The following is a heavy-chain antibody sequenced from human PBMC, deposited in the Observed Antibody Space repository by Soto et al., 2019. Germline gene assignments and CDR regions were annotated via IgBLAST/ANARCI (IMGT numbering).Heavy chain of an antibody. CDR3: AASCVGCGGFNYYGMDG. CDR1: GGSISSGGYY. Sequence: QVQLQESGPGLVKPSQTLSLTCTVSGGSISSGGYYWSWIRQHPGKGLEWIGYIYYSGSTYYNPPHHRRVDISVNTPKHPFSRKLSAVPAAVTAVYYCAASCVGCGGFNYYGMDGWGQGTKVSV. D-gene: IGHD2-21*01. J-gene: IGHJ6*02. CDR2: IYYSGST. V-gene: IGHV4-31*03.